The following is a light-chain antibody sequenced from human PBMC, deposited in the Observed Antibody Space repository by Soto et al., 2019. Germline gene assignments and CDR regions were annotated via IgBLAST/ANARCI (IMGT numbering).Light chain of an antibody. Sequence: VLTQAPSASGSPGQSVTISCTGTSSDVGGYNYVSWYQQYPGKAPKLMIYEVSKRPSGVPDRFSGSKSGNTASLTVSGLQAEDEADYYCSSYAGSNNYVFGTGTKVTVL. CDR3: SSYAGSNNYV. V-gene: IGLV2-8*01. CDR1: SSDVGGYNY. J-gene: IGLJ1*01. CDR2: EVS.